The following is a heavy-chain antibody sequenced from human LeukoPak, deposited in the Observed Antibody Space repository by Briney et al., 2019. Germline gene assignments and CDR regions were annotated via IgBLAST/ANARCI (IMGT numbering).Heavy chain of an antibody. CDR1: GGSISSSNFY. Sequence: ETLSLTCTVSGGSISSSNFYWGWIRQPPGKGLEWVSSITDSGGSTYYADSVKGRFTISRDNSKNTLYLQMNSLRAEDTAVYYCARDRDVYAFDIWGQGTMVTVSS. J-gene: IGHJ3*02. V-gene: IGHV3-53*01. CDR2: ITDSGGST. D-gene: IGHD3-10*01. CDR3: ARDRDVYAFDI.